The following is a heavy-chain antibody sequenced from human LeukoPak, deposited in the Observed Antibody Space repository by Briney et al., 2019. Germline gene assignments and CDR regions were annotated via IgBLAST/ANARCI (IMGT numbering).Heavy chain of an antibody. CDR3: ARRIAVAATINWFDP. J-gene: IGHJ5*02. V-gene: IGHV3-7*03. CDR2: IKQDASEK. CDR1: GFTFSIYW. Sequence: PGGSLRLSCAASGFTFSIYWMSWVRQAPGKGLEWVANIKQDASEKYYVDSVKGQFTISIDNAKNSLYLQMNSLRAEDTAVYYCARRIAVAATINWFDPWGQGTLVTVSS. D-gene: IGHD6-19*01.